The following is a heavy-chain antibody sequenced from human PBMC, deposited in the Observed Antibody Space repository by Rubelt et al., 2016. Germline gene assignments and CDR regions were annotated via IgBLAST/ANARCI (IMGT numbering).Heavy chain of an antibody. J-gene: IGHJ4*02. D-gene: IGHD6-19*01. V-gene: IGHV3-43*02. CDR1: GFTFDDYA. CDR2: ISGDGGST. Sequence: EVQLVESGGGVVQPGGSLRLSCAASGFTFDDYAMHWVRQAPGKGLEWVSLISGDGGSTVYAVSGKCRFTISRDNSKYSLYLQRNSLRTEDTALYYCAIPSSGHYYFDYWGQGTLVTVSS. CDR3: AIPSSGHYYFDY.